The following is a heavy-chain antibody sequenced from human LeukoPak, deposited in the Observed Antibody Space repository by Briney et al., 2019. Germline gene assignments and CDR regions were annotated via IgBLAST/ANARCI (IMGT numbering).Heavy chain of an antibody. V-gene: IGHV3-33*01. J-gene: IGHJ3*01. CDR1: GFTFSSYG. CDR2: IWFDGSNK. Sequence: PGRSLRLSCAASGFTFSSYGMHWVRQAPGKGLEWVAVIWFDGSNKNYADSVKGRFTISRDNSKNTVYLQMNSLRAEDTAVYYCARGGKPRAFDVWGQGTVVTVSS. CDR3: ARGGKPRAFDV.